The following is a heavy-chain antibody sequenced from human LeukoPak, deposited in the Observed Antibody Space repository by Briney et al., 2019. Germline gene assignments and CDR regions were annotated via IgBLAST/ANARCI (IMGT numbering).Heavy chain of an antibody. Sequence: GGSLRLSCAASGFTFSTYAMNWVRQAPGKGLEWVSYISSSGSTIYYADSVKGRFTISRDNAKNSLYLQMNSLRAEDTAVYYCARDRAATIFRYYYYYMDVWGKGTTVTVSS. V-gene: IGHV3-48*04. CDR1: GFTFSTYA. CDR3: ARDRAATIFRYYYYYMDV. D-gene: IGHD6-13*01. CDR2: ISSSGSTI. J-gene: IGHJ6*03.